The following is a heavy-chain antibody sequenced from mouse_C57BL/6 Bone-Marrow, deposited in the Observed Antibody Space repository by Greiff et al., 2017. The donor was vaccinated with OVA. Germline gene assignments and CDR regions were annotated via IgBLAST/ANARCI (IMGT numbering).Heavy chain of an antibody. V-gene: IGHV1-55*01. D-gene: IGHD1-1*01. CDR3: ARDGSSAYWYFDV. J-gene: IGHJ1*03. CDR1: GYTFTSYW. Sequence: QVQLQQPGAEPVKPGASVKMFCKASGYTFTSYWITWVKQRPGQGLEWIGDIYPGSGSTNYNEKFKSKATLTVDTSSSTAYMQLSSLTSEDSAVYYCARDGSSAYWYFDVWGTGTTVTVSS. CDR2: IYPGSGST.